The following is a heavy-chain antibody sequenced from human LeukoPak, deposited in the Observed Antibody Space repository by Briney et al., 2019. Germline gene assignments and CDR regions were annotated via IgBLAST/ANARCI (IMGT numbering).Heavy chain of an antibody. J-gene: IGHJ4*02. Sequence: PSQTLSLTCAVSGGSISSGGYSWSWIRQPPGKGLEWIGYIYHSGSTYYNPSLKSRVTISVDRPKNQFSLKLSSVTAADTAVYYCARGGLARSSSWYNPFDYWGQGTLVTVSS. V-gene: IGHV4-30-2*01. CDR2: IYHSGST. D-gene: IGHD6-13*01. CDR1: GGSISSGGYS. CDR3: ARGGLARSSSWYNPFDY.